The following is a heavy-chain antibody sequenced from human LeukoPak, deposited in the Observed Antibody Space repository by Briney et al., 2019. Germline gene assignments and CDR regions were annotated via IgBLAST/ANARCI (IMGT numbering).Heavy chain of an antibody. CDR1: GGSITSDY. V-gene: IGHV4-59*08. D-gene: IGHD1-26*01. J-gene: IGHJ6*02. CDR2: IYYSGST. Sequence: SETLSLTCTVSGGSITSDYWSWIRQPPGKGLEWIGYIYYSGSTNYNPSLQSRVTISVDTSKKQFSLKLNSVTAADTAVYYCARRSLLRTVGYYYAMDVWGQGATVTVSS. CDR3: ARRSLLRTVGYYYAMDV.